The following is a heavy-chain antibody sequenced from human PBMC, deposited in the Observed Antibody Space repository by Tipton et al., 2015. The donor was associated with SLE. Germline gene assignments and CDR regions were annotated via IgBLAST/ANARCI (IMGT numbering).Heavy chain of an antibody. J-gene: IGHJ5*01. CDR2: IKGDGREK. CDR1: GFTFSDLW. Sequence: GSLRLSCEASGFTFSDLWMNWVRQAPGKGLEWVAHIKGDGREKNYVDSVKGRFTISRDNARNSLFLQMNSLRDEDTAVYYCARTNWLDSWGPGTRVTVSS. V-gene: IGHV3-7*01. CDR3: ARTNWLDS.